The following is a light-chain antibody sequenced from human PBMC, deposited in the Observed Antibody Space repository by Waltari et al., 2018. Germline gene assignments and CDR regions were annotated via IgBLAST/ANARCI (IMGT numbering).Light chain of an antibody. CDR2: DVS. V-gene: IGKV3-20*01. Sequence: EIVLTQCPGTLSLSPGERVTISCRASQSLSGDYVAWYQKKPGQAPRLLFYDVSRRATGVPDRFSASGSGTDFTLTISRLEPGDFAVYYCQQYGNSPFAFGQGTRLEIK. J-gene: IGKJ5*01. CDR1: QSLSGDY. CDR3: QQYGNSPFA.